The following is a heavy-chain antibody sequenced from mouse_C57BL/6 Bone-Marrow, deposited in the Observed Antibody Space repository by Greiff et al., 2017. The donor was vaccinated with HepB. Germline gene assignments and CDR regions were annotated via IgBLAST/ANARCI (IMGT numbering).Heavy chain of an antibody. CDR3: AVDWYFDV. Sequence: LQQSGAELVRPGSSVKLSCRDSSFAFMASAMHWVKQRPGHGLEWRGSFTMYSVATEYSENFKGKATLTANTSSSTAYMELSSLTSEDSAVYYCAVDWYFDVWGTGTTVTVSS. V-gene: IGHV1-49*01. CDR2: FTMYSVAT. J-gene: IGHJ1*03. CDR1: SFAFMASA.